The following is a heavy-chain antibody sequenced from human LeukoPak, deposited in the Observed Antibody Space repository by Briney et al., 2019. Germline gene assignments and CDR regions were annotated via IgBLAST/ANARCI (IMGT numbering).Heavy chain of an antibody. CDR3: ARWGAGDY. CDR1: GGSISSGSYY. V-gene: IGHV4-61*02. CDR2: IYTSGST. D-gene: IGHD3-16*01. J-gene: IGHJ4*02. Sequence: SETLSLTCTVSGGSISSGSYYWSWIRQPAGKGLEWIGRIYTSGSTNCNPSLKSRVTISVDTSKNQFSLKLSSVTAADTAVYYCARWGAGDYWGQGTLVTVSS.